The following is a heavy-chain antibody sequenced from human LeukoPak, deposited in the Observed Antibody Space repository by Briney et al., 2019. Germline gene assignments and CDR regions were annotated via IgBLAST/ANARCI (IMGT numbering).Heavy chain of an antibody. J-gene: IGHJ4*02. CDR3: ARDFQGPFDY. CDR2: INHSGST. Sequence: PSETLSLTCAVYGGSFSGYYWSWIRQPPGKGLEWIGEINHSGSTNYNPSLKSRVTISVDTSKNQFSLKLSSVTAADTAVYYCARDFQGPFDYWGQGTLVTVSS. V-gene: IGHV4-34*01. CDR1: GGSFSGYY.